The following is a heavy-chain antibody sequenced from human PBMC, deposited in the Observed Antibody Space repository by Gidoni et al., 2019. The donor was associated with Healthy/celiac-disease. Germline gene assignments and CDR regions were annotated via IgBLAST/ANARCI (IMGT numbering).Heavy chain of an antibody. J-gene: IGHJ3*02. CDR1: GFIFSSYG. D-gene: IGHD6-13*01. CDR2: IWYDGSNK. V-gene: IGHV3-33*01. CDR3: ARGTRIAAAGDAFDI. Sequence: QVQLVESGGGVVEPGRSRRLSCAASGFIFSSYGIHWVRQAPGKGLEWVAVIWYDGSNKYYADSVKGRFTISRDNSKNTLYLQMNSLRAEDTAVYYCARGTRIAAAGDAFDIWGQGTMVTVSS.